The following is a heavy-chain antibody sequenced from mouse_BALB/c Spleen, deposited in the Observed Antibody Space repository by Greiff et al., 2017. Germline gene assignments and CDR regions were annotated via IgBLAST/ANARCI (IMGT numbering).Heavy chain of an antibody. CDR3: ALDSSGPYYYAMDY. J-gene: IGHJ4*01. CDR1: GFNIKDTY. CDR2: IDPANGNT. D-gene: IGHD3-2*01. V-gene: IGHV14-3*02. Sequence: VQLKESGAELVKPGASVKLSCTASGFNIKDTYMHWVKQRPEQGLEWIGRIDPANGNTKYDPKFQGKATITADTSSNTAYLQLSSLTSEDTAVYYCALDSSGPYYYAMDYWGQGTSVTVSS.